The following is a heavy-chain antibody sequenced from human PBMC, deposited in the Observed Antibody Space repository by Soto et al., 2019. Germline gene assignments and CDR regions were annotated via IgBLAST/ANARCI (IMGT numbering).Heavy chain of an antibody. CDR2: ISSSSSYI. CDR3: ARDGGAAAGIYYGMDV. V-gene: IGHV3-21*01. D-gene: IGHD6-13*01. Sequence: GGSLRLSCAASGFTFSSYSMNWVRQAPGKGLEWVSSISSSSSYIYYADSVKGRFTISRDNAKNSLYLQMNSLRAEGTAVYYCARDGGAAAGIYYGMDVWGQGTTVTVS. CDR1: GFTFSSYS. J-gene: IGHJ6*02.